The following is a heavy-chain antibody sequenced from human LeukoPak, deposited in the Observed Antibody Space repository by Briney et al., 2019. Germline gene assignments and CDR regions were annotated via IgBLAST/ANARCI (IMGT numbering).Heavy chain of an antibody. CDR2: IRDDGSEK. CDR3: ARGLMGGYPHFDH. V-gene: IGHV3-7*03. J-gene: IGHJ4*02. D-gene: IGHD2-8*01. CDR1: GFTFSSYW. Sequence: GGSLRLSCAASGFTFSSYWMTWVRQAPGKGLEWVANIRDDGSEKYYVDSVKGRLTISRDNAKNSLYMQMNSLRAEDTALYYCARGLMGGYPHFDHWGQGTLVTVSS.